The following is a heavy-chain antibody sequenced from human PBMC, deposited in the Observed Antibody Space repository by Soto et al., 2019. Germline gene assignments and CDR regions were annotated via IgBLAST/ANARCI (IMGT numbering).Heavy chain of an antibody. CDR2: IYYSGST. Sequence: SETLSLTCTVSGGSISSSNYYWGWIRQPPGKGLEWVGSIYYSGSTFYNPSLKSRVTISADTSNNQFSLKLSSVTAADTAVYYCARSIDPWGQGTLVTVSS. V-gene: IGHV4-39*07. CDR3: ARSIDP. J-gene: IGHJ5*02. CDR1: GGSISSSNYY.